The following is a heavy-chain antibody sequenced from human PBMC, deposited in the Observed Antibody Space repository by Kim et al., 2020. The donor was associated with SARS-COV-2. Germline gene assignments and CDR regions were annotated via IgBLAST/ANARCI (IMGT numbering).Heavy chain of an antibody. D-gene: IGHD5-12*01. V-gene: IGHV4-31*02. J-gene: IGHJ4*02. Sequence: YYTPSLKSRVTISVDTSKNQCSLKLSSVTAADTAVYYCARDRGGYDPFDYWGQGTLVTVSS. CDR3: ARDRGGYDPFDY.